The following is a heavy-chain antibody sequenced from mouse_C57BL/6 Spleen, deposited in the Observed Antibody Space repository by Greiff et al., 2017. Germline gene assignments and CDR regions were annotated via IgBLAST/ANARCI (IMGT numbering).Heavy chain of an antibody. V-gene: IGHV1-39*01. Sequence: VQLQQSVPELVMPGASVKISCTASGYSFTDYNMNWVKQSPGKSLEWIGVINPTYGTTSYNQKFKGKATLPVDPSSSTAYLQLNSLTSEDSAVDYGARGGGNVWFAYWGQGTLVTVSA. CDR1: GYSFTDYN. CDR3: ARGGGNVWFAY. CDR2: INPTYGTT. J-gene: IGHJ3*01. D-gene: IGHD1-1*02.